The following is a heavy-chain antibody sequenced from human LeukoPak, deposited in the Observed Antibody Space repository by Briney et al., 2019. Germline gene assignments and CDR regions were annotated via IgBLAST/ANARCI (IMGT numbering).Heavy chain of an antibody. V-gene: IGHV3-23*01. CDR2: IIGSSGST. J-gene: IGHJ4*02. CDR3: AKGAYDYIEMGYFDY. CDR1: GFSISNSA. Sequence: GGSLRLSCAASGFSISNSAMSWVRQAPGKGLEWVSLIIGSSGSTFYADSVKGRFTISRDHSKNTLFLQMNSLRAEDTAVYYCAKGAYDYIEMGYFDYWGQGTLVTVSS. D-gene: IGHD5-12*01.